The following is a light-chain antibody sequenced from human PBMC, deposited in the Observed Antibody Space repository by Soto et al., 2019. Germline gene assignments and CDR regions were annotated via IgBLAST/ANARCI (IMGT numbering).Light chain of an antibody. CDR3: SSYAGKGV. J-gene: IGLJ2*01. CDR2: EVN. V-gene: IGLV2-8*01. Sequence: QLVLTQPPAASGSPGQSVTISCTGTSSDVGDYNYVSWYQQHPGRAPKLMIYEVNKRPSGVPDRFSGSKSGNTASLTVSGLQAEDEADYYCSSYAGKGVFGGGTKVTVL. CDR1: SSDVGDYNY.